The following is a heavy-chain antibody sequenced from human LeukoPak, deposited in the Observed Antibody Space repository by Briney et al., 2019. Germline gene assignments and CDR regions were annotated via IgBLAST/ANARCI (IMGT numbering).Heavy chain of an antibody. CDR3: ARAYYGDYVSSYYYMDV. Sequence: GESLRISCKGSGYSFTSYWIGWVRQMPGKGLEWMGIIYPGDSDTRYSPSFQGQVTISADKSISTAYLQWSSLKASDTAMYYCARAYYGDYVSSYYYMDVWGKGTTVTVSS. D-gene: IGHD4-17*01. CDR2: IYPGDSDT. J-gene: IGHJ6*03. CDR1: GYSFTSYW. V-gene: IGHV5-51*01.